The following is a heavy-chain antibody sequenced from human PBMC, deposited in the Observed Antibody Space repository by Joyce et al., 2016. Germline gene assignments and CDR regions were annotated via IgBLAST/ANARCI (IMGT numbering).Heavy chain of an antibody. CDR2: ISSDGTNK. CDR3: AKDAYIHTAGHYFDY. CDR1: GFNFSTYG. J-gene: IGHJ4*02. V-gene: IGHV3-30*18. D-gene: IGHD2-21*01. Sequence: PGRSLRVSCAASGFNFSTYGMHWVRQAPGKGLEWVALISSDGTNKYYADSVQGRFAISRDNSKNTLYLQMNSLTTEDTAVYYCAKDAYIHTAGHYFDYWGQGSLVTVSS.